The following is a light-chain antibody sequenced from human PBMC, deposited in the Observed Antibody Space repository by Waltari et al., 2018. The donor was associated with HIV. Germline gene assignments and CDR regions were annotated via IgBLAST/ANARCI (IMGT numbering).Light chain of an antibody. CDR1: ALPRQY. V-gene: IGLV3-25*03. CDR2: RDS. Sequence: DLAQPPSLSVSPGQTARITCSGDALPRQYTHWYQQRPGQAPLLGIYRDSQRPSVIPERFSGSISGTVVTLTISGVQAEDEADYYCHSTDDTGTAVFGGGTKLTVL. J-gene: IGLJ3*02. CDR3: HSTDDTGTAV.